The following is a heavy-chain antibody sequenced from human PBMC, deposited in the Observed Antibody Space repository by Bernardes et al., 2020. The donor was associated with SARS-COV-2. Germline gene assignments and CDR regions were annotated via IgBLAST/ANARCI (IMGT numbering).Heavy chain of an antibody. CDR1: GFTFSSYA. D-gene: IGHD2-15*01. Sequence: GGSLRLSCAASGFTFSSYAMSWVRQAPGKGLEWVSAISGSGGSTYYADSVKGRFTISRDNYKNTLYLQMNSLRAEDTAVYYCAKDPIDCSGGSCYGDWFDPWGQGTLVTVSS. CDR3: AKDPIDCSGGSCYGDWFDP. J-gene: IGHJ5*02. V-gene: IGHV3-23*01. CDR2: ISGSGGST.